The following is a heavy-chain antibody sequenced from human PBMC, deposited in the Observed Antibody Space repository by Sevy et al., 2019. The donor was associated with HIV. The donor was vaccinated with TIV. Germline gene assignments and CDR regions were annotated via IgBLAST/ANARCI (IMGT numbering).Heavy chain of an antibody. V-gene: IGHV3-23*01. CDR1: GFTFSSYA. CDR2: ISGSGGST. CDR3: AKGVRYYGSGSFFYYMDV. D-gene: IGHD3-10*01. Sequence: GGSLRRSCAASGFTFSSYAMSWVRQAPGKGLEWVSAISGSGGSTYYADSAKGRFTISRDNSKNTLYLQMNSLRAEDTAVYYCAKGVRYYGSGSFFYYMDVWGKGTTVTVSS. J-gene: IGHJ6*03.